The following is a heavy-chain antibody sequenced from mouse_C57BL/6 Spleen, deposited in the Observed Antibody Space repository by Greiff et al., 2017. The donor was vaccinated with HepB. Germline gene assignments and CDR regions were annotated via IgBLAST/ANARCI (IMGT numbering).Heavy chain of an antibody. CDR1: GYAFSSSW. CDR2: IYPGDGDT. V-gene: IGHV1-82*01. CDR3: ARGDDGYDGENRFAY. J-gene: IGHJ3*01. Sequence: VQLQQSGPELVKPGASVKISCKASGYAFSSSWMNWVKQRPGKGLEWIGRIYPGDGDTNYNGKFKGKATLTADKSSSTAYMQLSSLTSEASAVYFGARGDDGYDGENRFAYWGQGTLVTVSA. D-gene: IGHD2-2*01.